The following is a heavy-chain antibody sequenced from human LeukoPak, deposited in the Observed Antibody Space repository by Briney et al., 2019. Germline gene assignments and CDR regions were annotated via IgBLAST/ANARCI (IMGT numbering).Heavy chain of an antibody. J-gene: IGHJ1*01. CDR2: ISSSSSYI. D-gene: IGHD3-22*01. CDR3: ARGPTYYYDSSGYSFFFQH. CDR1: GFTFSSYS. V-gene: IGHV3-21*01. Sequence: TGGSLRLSCAASGFTFSSYSMNWVRQAPGKGLEWVSSISSSSSYIYYADSVKGRFTISRDNAKNSLYLQMNSLRAEDTAVYYCARGPTYYYDSSGYSFFFQHWGQGTLVTVSS.